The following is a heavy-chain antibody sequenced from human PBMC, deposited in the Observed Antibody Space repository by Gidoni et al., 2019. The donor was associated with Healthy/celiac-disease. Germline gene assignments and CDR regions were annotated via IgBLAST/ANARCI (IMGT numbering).Heavy chain of an antibody. J-gene: IGHJ6*02. CDR1: SNAW. D-gene: IGHD3-3*01. CDR3: TTNNNLRLTIFGVVTLPEYYYYGMDV. V-gene: IGHV3-15*07. CDR2: IKSKTDGGTT. Sequence: SNAWMNWVRQAPGKGLEWVGRIKSKTDGGTTDYAAPVKGRFTISRDDSKNTLYLQMNSLKTEDTAVYYCTTNNNLRLTIFGVVTLPEYYYYGMDVWGQGTTVTVSS.